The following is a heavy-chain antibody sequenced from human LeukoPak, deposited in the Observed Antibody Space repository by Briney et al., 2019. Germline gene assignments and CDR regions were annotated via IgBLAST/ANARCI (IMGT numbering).Heavy chain of an antibody. D-gene: IGHD2-2*01. CDR2: ISSSSTTI. J-gene: IGHJ4*02. CDR3: ARGKYHLLPDCDY. CDR1: GFTFSTYS. V-gene: IGHV3-48*01. Sequence: GGSLRLSCAASGFTFSTYSMNWVRQAPGKGLEWVSYISSSSTTIYYADSVNGRFTISRDNAKNSLYLQMNSLRAEDTAVYYCARGKYHLLPDCDYWGQGTLVTVSS.